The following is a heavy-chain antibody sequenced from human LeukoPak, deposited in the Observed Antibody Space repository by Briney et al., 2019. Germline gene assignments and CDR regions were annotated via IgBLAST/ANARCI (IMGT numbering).Heavy chain of an antibody. CDR1: GFTFSSYE. D-gene: IGHD3-10*01. J-gene: IGHJ4*02. CDR2: ISSSGSTI. CDR3: ARDRGLWFGELGDYFDY. Sequence: PGGSLRLSCAASGFTFSSYEMNWVRQAPGKGLEWVSYISSSGSTIYYADSVKGRFTISRDNAKNSLYLQMNSLRAEDTAVYYCARDRGLWFGELGDYFDYWGQGTLVTVSS. V-gene: IGHV3-48*03.